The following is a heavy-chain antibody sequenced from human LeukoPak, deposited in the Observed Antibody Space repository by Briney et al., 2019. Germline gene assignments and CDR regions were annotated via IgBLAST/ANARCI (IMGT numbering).Heavy chain of an antibody. V-gene: IGHV3-23*01. D-gene: IGHD1-26*01. J-gene: IGHJ5*02. CDR3: AKDPSRPVGATWFDP. CDR2: IHGSDDNT. Sequence: GGSLRLSCAASGFTFSSNAMTWVRQAPGKGLEWVSAIHGSDDNTHYADSVKGRFTISRDKSKNTLYLQMNSLRADDTAVYYCAKDPSRPVGATWFDPWGQGTLVTVSS. CDR1: GFTFSSNA.